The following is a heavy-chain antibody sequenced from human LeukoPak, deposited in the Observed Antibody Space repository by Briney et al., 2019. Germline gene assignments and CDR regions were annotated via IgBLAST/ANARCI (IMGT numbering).Heavy chain of an antibody. Sequence: GGSLRLSCAASGFPFNKYAMSWVRQAPGKGLEWVSSLSGSGGETYYAESVKGRFTISRDNSKNTVYLEMNSLRAEDTAVYYCAKDPYGTRYFDYWGQGTLVTVSS. D-gene: IGHD2-2*01. J-gene: IGHJ4*02. CDR2: LSGSGGET. V-gene: IGHV3-23*01. CDR3: AKDPYGTRYFDY. CDR1: GFPFNKYA.